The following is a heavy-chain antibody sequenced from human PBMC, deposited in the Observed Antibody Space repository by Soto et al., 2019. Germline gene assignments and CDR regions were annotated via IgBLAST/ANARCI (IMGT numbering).Heavy chain of an antibody. Sequence: PGGSLRLSCAAPGFTFDDYAMHWVRQAPGKGLEWVSGIIWTAGSIGYAGSVKGRFTISRENAKNSLYLQMNSLRAEDTAVYYCARVEGSYYGSGSYYADYYYGMDVWGQGTTVTVSS. J-gene: IGHJ6*02. D-gene: IGHD3-10*01. CDR1: GFTFDDYA. CDR2: IIWTAGSI. CDR3: ARVEGSYYGSGSYYADYYYGMDV. V-gene: IGHV3-9*01.